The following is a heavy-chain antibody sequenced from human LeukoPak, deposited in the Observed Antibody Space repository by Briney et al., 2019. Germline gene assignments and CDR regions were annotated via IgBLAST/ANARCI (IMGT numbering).Heavy chain of an antibody. J-gene: IGHJ5*02. CDR1: GGSFSGYY. D-gene: IGHD3-16*02. Sequence: SETLSLTCAVYGGSFSGYYWSWIRQPPGKGLEWIGSIYYSGSTYYNPSLKSRVTISVDTSKNQFSLKLSSVTAADTAVYYCASGRGYDYVWGSYRPTNWFDPWGQGTLVTVSS. CDR2: IYYSGST. V-gene: IGHV4-34*01. CDR3: ASGRGYDYVWGSYRPTNWFDP.